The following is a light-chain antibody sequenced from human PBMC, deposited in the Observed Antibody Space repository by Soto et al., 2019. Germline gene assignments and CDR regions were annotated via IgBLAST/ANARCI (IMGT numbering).Light chain of an antibody. CDR3: QQSNNYPWT. Sequence: DIQMTQSPSTLSASVGDRVTITCRASQSISSWLAWYQQKPGKAPKLLIYEASNLESGVPSRFSGSGSGTEFTLTISSLQNDDFATYYCQQSNNYPWTFGQGTKVDIK. J-gene: IGKJ1*01. V-gene: IGKV1-5*03. CDR1: QSISSW. CDR2: EAS.